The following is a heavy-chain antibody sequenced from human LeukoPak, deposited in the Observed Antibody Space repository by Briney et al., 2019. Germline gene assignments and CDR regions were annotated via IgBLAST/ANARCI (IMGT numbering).Heavy chain of an antibody. V-gene: IGHV3-66*01. Sequence: GGSLRLSCAASGFTVSSNHMSWVRQAPGKGLEWVSVIYSGGSTYCTDSVKDRFTISRDSSKNTLYLQMNSLRAEDTAVYYCAKPSGSHFDYWGQGTLVTVSS. J-gene: IGHJ4*02. CDR2: IYSGGST. CDR1: GFTVSSNH. CDR3: AKPSGSHFDY. D-gene: IGHD5-12*01.